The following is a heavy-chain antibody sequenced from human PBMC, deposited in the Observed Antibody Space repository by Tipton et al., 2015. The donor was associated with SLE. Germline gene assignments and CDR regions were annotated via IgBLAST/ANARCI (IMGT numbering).Heavy chain of an antibody. J-gene: IGHJ4*02. Sequence: TLSLTCAVSGYSISSRNFWGWIRQPPGKGLEWIAYFYYSGGTYYNPSLKSRITISVDTSKNHFSLKLSSVTAADTAVYYCARGGVRGYDYFDHWGQGTLVTVSS. CDR3: ARGGVRGYDYFDH. CDR1: GYSISSRNF. V-gene: IGHV4-28*03. D-gene: IGHD5-12*01. CDR2: FYYSGGT.